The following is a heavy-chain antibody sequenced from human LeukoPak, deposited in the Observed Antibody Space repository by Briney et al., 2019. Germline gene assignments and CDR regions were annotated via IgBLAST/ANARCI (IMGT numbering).Heavy chain of an antibody. J-gene: IGHJ5*02. D-gene: IGHD3-3*01. CDR2: IRSKAYGGTT. V-gene: IGHV3-49*03. Sequence: GSLRLSCAVPGFTLSDRHMDWLRQAPGKGLEWVGFIRSKAYGGTTEYAASVKGRFTISRDDSKSIAYLQMNSLKTEDTAVYYCTRTSYDFWSGYDPWGQGTLVTVSS. CDR1: GFTLSDRH. CDR3: TRTSYDFWSGYDP.